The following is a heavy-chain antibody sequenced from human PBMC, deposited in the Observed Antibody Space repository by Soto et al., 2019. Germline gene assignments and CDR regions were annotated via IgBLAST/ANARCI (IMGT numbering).Heavy chain of an antibody. CDR2: INAGNGNT. Sequence: QVQLVQSGAEEKKPGASVKVSCKASGYTFTSYAMHWVRQAPGQRLEWMGWINAGNGNTKYSQKFQGRVTITRDTSTSTAYMGLSSLRSEDTAVYCCARSIVVVTALDYWGQGTLVTVSS. J-gene: IGHJ4*02. CDR1: GYTFTSYA. CDR3: ARSIVVVTALDY. V-gene: IGHV1-3*05. D-gene: IGHD2-21*02.